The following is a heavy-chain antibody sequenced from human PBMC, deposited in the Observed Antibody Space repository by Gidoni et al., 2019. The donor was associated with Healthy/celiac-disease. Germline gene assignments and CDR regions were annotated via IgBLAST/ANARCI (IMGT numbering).Heavy chain of an antibody. CDR1: GGTFSSYA. J-gene: IGHJ4*02. CDR2: IIPIFGTA. D-gene: IGHD4-17*01. CDR3: ARDKQGYGDYFDY. V-gene: IGHV1-69*12. Sequence: QLHLVQSGAEVNTPWSSVKVSCKASGGTFSSYAISWGRQAPGQGLEWMGGIIPIFGTANYAQKFQGRVTITADESTSTAYMELSSLRSEDTAVYYCARDKQGYGDYFDYWGQGTLVTVSS.